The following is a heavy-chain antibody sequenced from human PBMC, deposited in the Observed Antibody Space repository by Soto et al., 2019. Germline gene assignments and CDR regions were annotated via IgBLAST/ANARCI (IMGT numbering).Heavy chain of an antibody. Sequence: QITLKESGPTLVKPTQTLTLTWTFSGFSLSSTRVAVGWIRQPPGKALEWLALIYWGDDKRYSPFLKSRLIITEDTSKTRVVLTMTNMDPVDTATYYCAHGVLAGLGYNFDYWGQGTLVTVSS. CDR2: IYWGDDK. V-gene: IGHV2-5*02. CDR3: AHGVLAGLGYNFDY. D-gene: IGHD6-19*01. CDR1: GFSLSSTRVA. J-gene: IGHJ4*02.